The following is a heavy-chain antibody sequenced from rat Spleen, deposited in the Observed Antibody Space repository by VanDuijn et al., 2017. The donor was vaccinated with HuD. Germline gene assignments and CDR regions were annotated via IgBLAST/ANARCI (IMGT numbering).Heavy chain of an antibody. V-gene: IGHV5-7*01. Sequence: EVQLVESDGGLVQPGRSLKLSCAASGFTFSDYYMAWVRQAPKKGLEWVATISYDGSSTYYRDSVKGRFTISRDNARSTLFLQMDSLRSEDTATYYCARCFDLWGQGVMVTVSS. CDR2: ISYDGSST. CDR3: ARCFDL. CDR1: GFTFSDYY. J-gene: IGHJ2*01.